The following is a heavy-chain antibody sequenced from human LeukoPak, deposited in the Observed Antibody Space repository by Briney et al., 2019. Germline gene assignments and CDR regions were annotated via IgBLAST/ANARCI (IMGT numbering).Heavy chain of an antibody. D-gene: IGHD1-26*01. J-gene: IGHJ3*02. CDR1: GFTFSNYA. CDR2: ISSNGVNT. Sequence: PGGSLRLSCAASGFTFSNYAIHWVRQAPGKGLECVSAISSNGVNTYYANSVKGRFTISRDNSKNALYLQMNSLRAEDTAVYYCAKDGYSGGPSAFDIWGQGTKVTVSS. CDR3: AKDGYSGGPSAFDI. V-gene: IGHV3-64*01.